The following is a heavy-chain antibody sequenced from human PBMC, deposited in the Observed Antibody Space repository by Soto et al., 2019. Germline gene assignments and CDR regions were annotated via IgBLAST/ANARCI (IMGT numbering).Heavy chain of an antibody. Sequence: PGGSLRLSCAASGFTFSSYGMHWVRQAPGKGLEWVAVISYDGSNKYYADSVKGRFTISRDNSKNTLYLQMNSLRAEDTAVYYCAKDSAAAGPINFDYWGQGTLVTVSS. D-gene: IGHD6-13*01. J-gene: IGHJ4*02. V-gene: IGHV3-30*18. CDR2: ISYDGSNK. CDR3: AKDSAAAGPINFDY. CDR1: GFTFSSYG.